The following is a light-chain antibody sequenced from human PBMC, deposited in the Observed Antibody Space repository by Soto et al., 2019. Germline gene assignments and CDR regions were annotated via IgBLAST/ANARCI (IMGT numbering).Light chain of an antibody. V-gene: IGKV3-15*01. CDR1: QSVNSN. CDR2: GAS. J-gene: IGKJ3*01. CDR3: QQYQSLPFT. Sequence: EIVMTQSPATLSVSPGEGATLSCRASQSVNSNLAWYQQKPGQAPRLLVFGASTRATGIPARFSGSGSGTEFTLTISSLQSEDFAVYYCQQYQSLPFTFGPGTTVHIK.